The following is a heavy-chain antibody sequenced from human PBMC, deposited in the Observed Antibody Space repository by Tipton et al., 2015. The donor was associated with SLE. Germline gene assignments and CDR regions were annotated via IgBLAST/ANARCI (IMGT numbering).Heavy chain of an antibody. CDR3: ARDLYDFWSGYTPSGAMDV. CDR2: GYYIGST. CDR1: GGSISSGTYY. D-gene: IGHD3-3*01. V-gene: IGHV4-61*01. Sequence: TLSLTCTVSGGSISSGTYYWSWIRQSPGKGLEWIGYGYYIGSTNYNPSLKSRLTISVDTSKNQFSLKLSSVTAADTSMYYCARDLYDFWSGYTPSGAMDVWGKGTTVTVSS. J-gene: IGHJ6*03.